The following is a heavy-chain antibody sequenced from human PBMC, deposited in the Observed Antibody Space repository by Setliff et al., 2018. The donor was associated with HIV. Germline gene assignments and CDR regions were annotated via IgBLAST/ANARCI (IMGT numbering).Heavy chain of an antibody. CDR1: GYTFSRYG. Sequence: ASVKVSCKTSGYTFSRYGFSWVRQAPGQGLEWMGWISAYNLNTNYAQKFQGRVTMTTDTSASTGYMELRSLRSDDTAVYYCAKGPTAPHYYDSSGYQGFDYWGQGTLVTVSS. CDR2: ISAYNLNT. V-gene: IGHV1-18*01. J-gene: IGHJ4*02. D-gene: IGHD3-22*01. CDR3: AKGPTAPHYYDSSGYQGFDY.